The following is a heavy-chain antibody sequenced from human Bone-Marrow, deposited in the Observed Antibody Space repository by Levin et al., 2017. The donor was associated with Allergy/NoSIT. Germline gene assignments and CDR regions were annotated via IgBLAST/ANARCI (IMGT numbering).Heavy chain of an antibody. Sequence: PSETLSLTCTVSGDSITSGDFYWNWIRQHPGKGLEWIGFIYYRGHTDYTPSLKSRVTISLDTSKNQVSLRLTSVTAADTAVYYCARSPGDDFAGFDPWGQGTLVTVAS. CDR1: GDSITSGDFY. J-gene: IGHJ5*02. D-gene: IGHD4-17*01. CDR2: IYYRGHT. CDR3: ARSPGDDFAGFDP. V-gene: IGHV4-31*03.